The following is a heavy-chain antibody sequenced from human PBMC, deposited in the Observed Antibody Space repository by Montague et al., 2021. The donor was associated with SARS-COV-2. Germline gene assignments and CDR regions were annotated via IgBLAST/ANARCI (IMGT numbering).Heavy chain of an antibody. CDR3: ARDIAGAVIFDY. CDR2: MSISGST. D-gene: IGHD6-19*01. J-gene: IGHJ4*02. V-gene: IGHV4-61*02. Sequence: TLSLTCTVSGGSISSRTYYWGWIRQPAGKGLEWIGRMSISGSTTYNPSPKSRVTISVDTSKNQSSLKLSSVTAADTAVYYCARDIAGAVIFDYWGQGILVTVSS. CDR1: GGSISSRTYY.